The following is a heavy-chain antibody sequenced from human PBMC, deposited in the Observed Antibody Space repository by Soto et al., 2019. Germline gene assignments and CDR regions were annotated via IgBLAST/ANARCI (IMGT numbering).Heavy chain of an antibody. Sequence: EVQLAESGGGLAQPGGSLRLSCAASGFTLSGYAMGWVRQAPGKGLEYVSGISSNGVCTYYANSVQGGFTISRDNSKNTVYLQMGSLRPEDMAVYYCARRARPDFYYMDVWGKGATVTVS. J-gene: IGHJ6*03. D-gene: IGHD6-6*01. CDR3: ARRARPDFYYMDV. V-gene: IGHV3-64*01. CDR1: GFTLSGYA. CDR2: ISSNGVCT.